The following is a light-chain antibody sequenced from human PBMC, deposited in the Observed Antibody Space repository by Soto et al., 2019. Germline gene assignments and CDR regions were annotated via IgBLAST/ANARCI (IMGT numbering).Light chain of an antibody. J-gene: IGKJ1*01. CDR2: GAS. CDR1: QSVSSN. Sequence: EVVMTQSPATLSVSPGERATLSCRASQSVSSNLAWYQQKPGQAPRLLIYGASTRATDFPARFSGSGSGTEXXLTIXXXXXEXXXXYXCQQYNSWPRAFGQGTKVEIK. CDR3: QQYNSWPRA. V-gene: IGKV3-15*01.